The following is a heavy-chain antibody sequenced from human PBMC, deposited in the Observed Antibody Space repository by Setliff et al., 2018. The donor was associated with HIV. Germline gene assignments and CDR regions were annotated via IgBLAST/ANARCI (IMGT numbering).Heavy chain of an antibody. V-gene: IGHV4-39*01. Sequence: PSETLSLTCSVSGGSISSSSYYWGWIRQPPGKGLEWIGSIYYSGSTYYNPFLKSRVTISVDTSKNQFSLKLSSVTAADTAVYYCARLGGTVRGGNIVHWGDYWGQGTLVTVSS. CDR1: GGSISSSSYY. CDR2: IYYSGST. J-gene: IGHJ4*02. CDR3: ARLGGTVRGGNIVHWGDY. D-gene: IGHD3-10*01.